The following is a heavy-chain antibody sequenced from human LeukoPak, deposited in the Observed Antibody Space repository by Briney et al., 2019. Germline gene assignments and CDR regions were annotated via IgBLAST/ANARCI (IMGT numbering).Heavy chain of an antibody. Sequence: SQNLSPNCSVSGDSVSSNSAAWNWIRQSLSRVLEWLGRTYYRSKWYNDYAVSVKSGITINPDTSKNLFYLQLNSVTPEDTAVYYCARDRAYGNYFDYWGKGTLVTVSS. J-gene: IGHJ4*02. CDR1: GDSVSSNSAA. D-gene: IGHD3-10*01. CDR3: ARDRAYGNYFDY. V-gene: IGHV6-1*01. CDR2: TYYRSKWYN.